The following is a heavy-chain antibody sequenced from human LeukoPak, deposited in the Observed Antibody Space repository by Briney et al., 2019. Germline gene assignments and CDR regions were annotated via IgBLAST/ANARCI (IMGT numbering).Heavy chain of an antibody. J-gene: IGHJ6*02. CDR3: ASEGGYYDSSGYPLHYYYYGMDV. CDR2: IYTSGST. V-gene: IGHV4-4*07. D-gene: IGHD3-22*01. Sequence: KPSETLSLTCAVSGGSISSYYWSWIRQPAGKGLEWIGRIYTSGSTNYNPSLKSRVTMSVDTSKNQFSLKLSSVTAADTAVYYCASEGGYYDSSGYPLHYYYYGMDVWGQGTTVTVSS. CDR1: GGSISSYY.